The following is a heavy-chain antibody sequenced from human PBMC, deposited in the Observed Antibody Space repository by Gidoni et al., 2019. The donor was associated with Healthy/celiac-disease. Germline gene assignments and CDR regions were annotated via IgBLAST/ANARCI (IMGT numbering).Heavy chain of an antibody. CDR3: ASAPKGVIVGFDY. D-gene: IGHD3-16*02. J-gene: IGHJ4*02. Sequence: QVQLVQSGAEVKKPGSSVKVSCKASGGTFSSYTISWVRQAPGQGLEWMGRIIPILGIANYAQKFQGRVTITADKSTSTAYMELSSLRSEDTAVYYCASAPKGVIVGFDYWGQGTLVTVSS. CDR1: GGTFSSYT. V-gene: IGHV1-69*02. CDR2: IIPILGIA.